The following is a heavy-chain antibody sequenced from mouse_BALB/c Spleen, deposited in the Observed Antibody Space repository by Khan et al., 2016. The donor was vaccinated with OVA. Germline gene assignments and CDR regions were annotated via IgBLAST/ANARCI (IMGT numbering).Heavy chain of an antibody. D-gene: IGHD2-10*01. CDR1: GFSLTNYG. CDR3: ARQPYYHYNIMDY. CDR2: IWSDGST. J-gene: IGHJ4*01. Sequence: QVQLQQSGPGLAAPSQSLSITCTISGFSLTNYGVHWVRQPPGKGLEWLAVIWSDGSTTYNSALKSRLTITKADSQSQVFLKMNSLQTDDTSIYFCARQPYYHYNIMDYWGQGTSVTVSS. V-gene: IGHV2-6-1*01.